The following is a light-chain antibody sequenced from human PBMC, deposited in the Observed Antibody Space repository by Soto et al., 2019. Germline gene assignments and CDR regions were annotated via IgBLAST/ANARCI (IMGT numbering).Light chain of an antibody. CDR1: SGHSTYI. V-gene: IGLV4-60*02. CDR2: LDRSGSY. Sequence: QLVLTQSASASASLGSSVKLTCILSSGHSTYIIAWHQQQPGQAPRFLMTLDRSGSYNRGSGVPDRFSGSSSGADRYLTISILQFEDEGDYYCETWYSNTHKVFGGGTKLTVL. J-gene: IGLJ3*02. CDR3: ETWYSNTHKV.